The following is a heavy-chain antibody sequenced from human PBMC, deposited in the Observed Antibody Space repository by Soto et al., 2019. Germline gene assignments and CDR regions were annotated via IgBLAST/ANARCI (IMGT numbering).Heavy chain of an antibody. CDR2: ISGSSSNI. V-gene: IGHV3-48*01. J-gene: IGHJ2*01. Sequence: EVQLVESGGGLVQPGGSLRLSCAASGFSFSNYAMDWVRQAPGKGLEWVSYISGSSSNIRYADSVKGRFTISRDNAKSLVYLQMNSLRADDTAVYYCARDTSRGSDWARYLDLWGRGTLVTVSS. D-gene: IGHD1-26*01. CDR1: GFSFSNYA. CDR3: ARDTSRGSDWARYLDL.